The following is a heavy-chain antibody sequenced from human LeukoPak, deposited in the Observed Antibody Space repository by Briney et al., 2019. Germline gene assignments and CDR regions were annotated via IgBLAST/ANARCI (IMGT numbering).Heavy chain of an antibody. CDR1: GGSISSGDYY. Sequence: PSETLSLTCTVSGGSISSGDYYWSWIRQPPGKGLEWIGYIYYSGSTYYNPSLKSRVTMSVDTSKNQFSLKLSSVTAVDTAVYYCARMKGGYSYGRFYYWGQGTLVTVSS. D-gene: IGHD5-18*01. V-gene: IGHV4-30-4*01. CDR2: IYYSGST. CDR3: ARMKGGYSYGRFYY. J-gene: IGHJ4*02.